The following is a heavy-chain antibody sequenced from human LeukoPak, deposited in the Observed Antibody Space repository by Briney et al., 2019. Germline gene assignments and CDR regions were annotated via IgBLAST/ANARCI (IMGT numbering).Heavy chain of an antibody. CDR2: ISGSGGST. J-gene: IGHJ3*02. CDR3: ALYPEGYVYDSSGAFDS. CDR1: GFTFHYYA. D-gene: IGHD3-22*01. V-gene: IGHV3-23*01. Sequence: GGSLRLSCAASGFTFHYYAMTWVRQAPGKGLEWVSAISGSGGSTYYADSVKGRFTISRDNSKNQMYQQMNSLRAADTAVYYCALYPEGYVYDSSGAFDSWGQGTMVTVSS.